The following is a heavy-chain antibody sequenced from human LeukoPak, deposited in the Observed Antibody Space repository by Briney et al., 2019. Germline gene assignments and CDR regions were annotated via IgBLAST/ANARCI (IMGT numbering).Heavy chain of an antibody. D-gene: IGHD3-22*01. CDR1: GFTFSSYE. Sequence: QPGGSLRLSCAASGFTFSSYEMNWVRQAPGQGLEWLSYISGSGNKIHYADSVKGRFTISRDNAKSSLHLQMNSLRAEDTGVYYCVRDYYDSSGYYYGYFQHWGQGTLVTVSS. J-gene: IGHJ1*01. V-gene: IGHV3-48*03. CDR2: ISGSGNKI. CDR3: VRDYYDSSGYYYGYFQH.